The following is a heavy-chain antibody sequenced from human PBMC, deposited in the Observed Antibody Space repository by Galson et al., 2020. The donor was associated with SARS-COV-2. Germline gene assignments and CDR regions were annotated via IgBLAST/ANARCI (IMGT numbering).Heavy chain of an antibody. D-gene: IGHD6-13*01. CDR2: IWYDGSKT. V-gene: IGHV3-33*06. CDR1: GFTFSTYG. CDR3: AKAHQQLVWFFGL. Sequence: QLGESLKISCAASGFTFSTYGMHWVRQAPGKGLEWVAAIWYDGSKTYFADSVKGRFTISRDNSKNTLYLQMNSLRVKDTAVYYCAKAHQQLVWFFGLWGRGTLVTVSS. J-gene: IGHJ2*01.